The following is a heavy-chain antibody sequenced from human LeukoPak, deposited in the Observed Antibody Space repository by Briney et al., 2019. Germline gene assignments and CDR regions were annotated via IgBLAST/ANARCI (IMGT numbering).Heavy chain of an antibody. V-gene: IGHV4-30-2*01. D-gene: IGHD2-15*01. J-gene: IGHJ4*02. CDR1: GGSISSGGYY. CDR3: ARGGVVVVAATPFDY. CDR2: INHSGST. Sequence: PSQTLSLTCAVSGGSISSGGYYWSWIRQPPGKGLEWIGEINHSGSTNYNPSLKSRVTISVDTSKNQFSLKLSSVTAADTAVYYCARGGVVVVAATPFDYWGQGTLVTVSS.